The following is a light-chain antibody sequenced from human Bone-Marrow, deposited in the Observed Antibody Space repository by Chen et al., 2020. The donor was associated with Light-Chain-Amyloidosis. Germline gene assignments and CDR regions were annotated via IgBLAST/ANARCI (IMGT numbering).Light chain of an antibody. CDR1: DLPTKY. Sequence: SYELTQPPSVSVSPGQTARITCSGDDLPTKYAYWYQQKPGQAPVLVIHRDTERPSGISERFSRSSSGTTATLTSSGVQAEDEADYHCQSADSSGTYGVIFGRGTKLTVL. V-gene: IGLV3-25*03. CDR3: QSADSSGTYGVI. CDR2: RDT. J-gene: IGLJ2*01.